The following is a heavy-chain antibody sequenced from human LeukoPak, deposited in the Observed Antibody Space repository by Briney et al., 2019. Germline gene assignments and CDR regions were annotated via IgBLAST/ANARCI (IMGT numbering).Heavy chain of an antibody. CDR2: ISYDGSNK. CDR1: GFTFSSYA. D-gene: IGHD6-19*01. V-gene: IGHV3-30*04. Sequence: PGRSLRLSCAASGFTFSSYAMHWVRQAPGKGLEWVAVISYDGSNKYYAGSVKGRFTISRDNSKNTLYLQMNSLRAEDTAVYYCARPSSGWYAEYFQHWGQGTLVTVSS. CDR3: ARPSSGWYAEYFQH. J-gene: IGHJ1*01.